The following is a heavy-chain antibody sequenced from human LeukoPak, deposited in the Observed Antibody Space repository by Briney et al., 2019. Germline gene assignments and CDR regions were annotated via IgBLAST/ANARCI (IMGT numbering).Heavy chain of an antibody. CDR3: AKVAAGTLIDV. Sequence: GGSLRLSCATSGFAFSSYAMSWVRQAPGQGLEWVSGISTTGADTYYADSVKGRLTVSRDSFKNTLYLQMNSLRAEDTAIYYCAKVAAGTLIDVWGQGTTVIVSS. CDR2: ISTTGADT. V-gene: IGHV3-23*01. CDR1: GFAFSSYA. D-gene: IGHD1/OR15-1a*01. J-gene: IGHJ6*02.